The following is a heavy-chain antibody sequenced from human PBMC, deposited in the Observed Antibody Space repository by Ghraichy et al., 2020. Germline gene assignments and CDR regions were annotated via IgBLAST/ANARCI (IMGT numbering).Heavy chain of an antibody. J-gene: IGHJ4*02. CDR1: GYSFTSYW. Sequence: GESLNISCKGSGYSFTSYWIGWVRQMPGKGLEWMGIIYPGDSDTRYSPSFQGQVTISADKSISTAYLQWSSLKASDTAMYYCARGRSSYDYGDLYYFDYWGQGTLVTVSS. D-gene: IGHD4-17*01. CDR2: IYPGDSDT. CDR3: ARGRSSYDYGDLYYFDY. V-gene: IGHV5-51*01.